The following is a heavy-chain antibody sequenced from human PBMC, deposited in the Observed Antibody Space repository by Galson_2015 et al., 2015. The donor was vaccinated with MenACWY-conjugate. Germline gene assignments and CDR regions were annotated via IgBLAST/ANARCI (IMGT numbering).Heavy chain of an antibody. CDR2: IYYSGST. Sequence: SETLSLTCTVSGGSISSYYWSWIRQPPGKGLEWIGYIYYSGSTNYNPSLKSRVTISVDTSENQFSLKLSSVTAADTAVYYCARATLRGWYFVYWGQGTLVTVSS. D-gene: IGHD6-19*01. CDR1: GGSISSYY. J-gene: IGHJ4*02. CDR3: ARATLRGWYFVY. V-gene: IGHV4-59*08.